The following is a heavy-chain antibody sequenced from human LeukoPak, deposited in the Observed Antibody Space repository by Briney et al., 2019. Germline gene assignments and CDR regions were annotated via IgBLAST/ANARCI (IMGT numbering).Heavy chain of an antibody. CDR3: ARDRYSGSYPDAFDI. Sequence: GASVKVSCKASGYTFTSYGISWVRQAPGQGLEWMGWISAYNGNTNYAQKLQGRVTMTTDTSTSTAYMELRSLRSDDTAVYYCARDRYSGSYPDAFDIWGQGTMVTVSS. CDR2: ISAYNGNT. J-gene: IGHJ3*02. D-gene: IGHD1-26*01. CDR1: GYTFTSYG. V-gene: IGHV1-18*01.